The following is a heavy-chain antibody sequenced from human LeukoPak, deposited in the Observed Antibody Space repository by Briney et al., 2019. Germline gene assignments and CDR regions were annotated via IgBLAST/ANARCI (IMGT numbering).Heavy chain of an antibody. V-gene: IGHV4-59*01. Sequence: KPSETLSLTCTVSGGSISSYYWSWIRQPPGKGLEWIGYIYYSGSTNYNPSLKSRVTISVDTSKNQFSLKLSSVTAADTAVYYCARVVVGATYYFDYWGLGTLVTVSS. J-gene: IGHJ4*02. D-gene: IGHD1-26*01. CDR3: ARVVVGATYYFDY. CDR2: IYYSGST. CDR1: GGSISSYY.